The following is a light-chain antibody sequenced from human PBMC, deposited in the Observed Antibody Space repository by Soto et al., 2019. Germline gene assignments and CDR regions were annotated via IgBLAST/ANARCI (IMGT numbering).Light chain of an antibody. CDR1: SSDVGAYNF. Sequence: QSALTQPASVSGSPGQSITISCTGTSSDVGAYNFVSWYQQHPGKAPKLMIYDVTNRPSGVSSRFSGSKSGNTAPLAISGLQAEDEADYYCSSYTTSNTLVFGGGTKVTVL. J-gene: IGLJ2*01. CDR3: SSYTTSNTLV. CDR2: DVT. V-gene: IGLV2-14*03.